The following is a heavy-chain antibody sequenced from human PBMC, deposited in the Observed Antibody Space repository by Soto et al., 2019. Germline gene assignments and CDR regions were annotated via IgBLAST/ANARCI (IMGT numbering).Heavy chain of an antibody. D-gene: IGHD3-9*01. CDR1: GFTFSSYA. V-gene: IGHV3-30*04. J-gene: IGHJ4*02. Sequence: GVSLRLSFAASGFTFSSYAMHWVRQAPGKGLERVAVISYDGGNKSYQDSLNGRFTTSTDNSKNTLHLQMNRTRAEDTAVYYCARARGESRDILTGPFYWGQGTLVTVSS. CDR3: ARARGESRDILTGPFY. CDR2: ISYDGGNK.